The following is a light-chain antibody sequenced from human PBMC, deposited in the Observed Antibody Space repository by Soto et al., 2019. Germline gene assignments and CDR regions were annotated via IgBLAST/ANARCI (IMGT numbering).Light chain of an antibody. CDR3: QQCNSYPYT. J-gene: IGKJ2*01. V-gene: IGKV1-5*03. Sequence: DIQMTQSPSTLSASVGDRVTITCRASQSISSWLAWYQQKPGKAPKLLIYKASSLESGVPSRFSGSGSGAEFTLTISSLQPDDSATYFCQQCNSYPYTFGQGTNLEIK. CDR2: KAS. CDR1: QSISSW.